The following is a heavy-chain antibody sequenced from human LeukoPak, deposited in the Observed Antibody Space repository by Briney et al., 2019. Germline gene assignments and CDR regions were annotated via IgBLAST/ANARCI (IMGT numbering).Heavy chain of an antibody. CDR1: VGTISSSDYW. Sequence: PSETLSLTCTVTVGTISSSDYWWHWLRQPPGKGLEWIGNIYYSGSTYHSPSLKTRVTMSIDTTTNQFSLSQTSGTGAETAVYDCGRHRGAGISHAFDYWGQGILVTVSS. D-gene: IGHD1-14*01. V-gene: IGHV4-39*01. CDR2: IYYSGST. J-gene: IGHJ4*02. CDR3: GRHRGAGISHAFDY.